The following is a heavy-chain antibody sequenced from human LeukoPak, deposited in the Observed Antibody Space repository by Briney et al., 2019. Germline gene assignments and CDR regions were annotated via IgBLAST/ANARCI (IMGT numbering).Heavy chain of an antibody. Sequence: PGGSLRLSCAASGFTFSSYWMHWVRQAPGKGLVWVSGISWNSGSIGYADSVKGRFTISRDNAKNSLYLQMNSLRAEDTALYYCAKDHSEGYYGMDVWGQGTTVTVSS. V-gene: IGHV3-9*01. J-gene: IGHJ6*02. CDR2: ISWNSGSI. CDR3: AKDHSEGYYGMDV. CDR1: GFTFSSYW.